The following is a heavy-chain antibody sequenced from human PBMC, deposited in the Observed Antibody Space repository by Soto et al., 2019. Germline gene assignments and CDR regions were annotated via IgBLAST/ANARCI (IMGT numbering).Heavy chain of an antibody. CDR2: IDPSDSQT. V-gene: IGHV5-10-1*01. Sequence: GESLKISCKGSGYSFAVYWITWVRQKPGKGLEWMGRIDPSDSQTYYSPSFRGHVTISVTKSITTVFLQWSSPRASDTAMYYCARXIYDSDTGPHFQYYFDSWGQGTPVTVSS. CDR3: ARXIYDSDTGPHFQYYFDS. D-gene: IGHD3-22*01. J-gene: IGHJ4*02. CDR1: GYSFAVYW.